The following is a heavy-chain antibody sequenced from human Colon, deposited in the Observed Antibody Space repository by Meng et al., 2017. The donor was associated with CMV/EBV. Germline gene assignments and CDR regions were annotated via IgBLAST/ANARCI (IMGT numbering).Heavy chain of an antibody. J-gene: IGHJ4*02. D-gene: IGHD3-10*01. V-gene: IGHV3-73*01. CDR2: IVIKTQNYAT. CDR3: TSASGIFSDY. CDR1: GFTFSDSA. Sequence: GESLKISCAASGFTFSDSAQDWVRQASGKGLEWVARIVIKTQNYATGYAASVKGRFSISRDDSKSTAYLQMNSLRTEDTAIYYCTSASGIFSDYWGQGTLVTVS.